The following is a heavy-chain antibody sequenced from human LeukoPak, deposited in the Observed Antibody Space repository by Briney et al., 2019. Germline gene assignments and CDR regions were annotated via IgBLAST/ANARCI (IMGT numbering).Heavy chain of an antibody. D-gene: IGHD6-6*01. J-gene: IGHJ4*02. CDR1: GGSMPSNTYY. V-gene: IGHV4-39*01. Sequence: SETLSLTCTVSGGSMPSNTYYWGWVRQSPEKGLEWIGSIYNKVSTHYNPSLTSRVTMSVDTSRSQFSLKLTSMTAADTAIYYCARNSSSSYFVTWGQGILVTVSS. CDR3: ARNSSSSYFVT. CDR2: IYNKVST.